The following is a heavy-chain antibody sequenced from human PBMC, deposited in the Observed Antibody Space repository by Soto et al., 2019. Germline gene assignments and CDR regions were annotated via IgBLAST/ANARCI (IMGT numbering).Heavy chain of an antibody. CDR3: ARTQGSGVSDY. J-gene: IGHJ4*02. V-gene: IGHV4-59*01. CDR2: ISHSARI. Sequence: QVQLQESGPGLVKPSETLSLACSVSGDSITHNYWSWIRQPPGKGLEWIAYISHSARINYNPSLKSRGSISLDTSKNQFSLRVNSLTPADTAVYDCARTQGSGVSDYWGQGTLVTVSS. D-gene: IGHD3-3*01. CDR1: GDSITHNY.